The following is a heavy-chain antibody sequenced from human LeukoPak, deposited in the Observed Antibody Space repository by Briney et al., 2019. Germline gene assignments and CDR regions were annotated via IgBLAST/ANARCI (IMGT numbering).Heavy chain of an antibody. J-gene: IGHJ5*02. CDR2: IIPIFGTA. CDR3: ARGGLGNYDFWSGRPYNWFDP. CDR1: GGTFSSYA. D-gene: IGHD3-3*01. Sequence: SVKVSCKASGGTFSSYAISWVRRAPGQGLEWMGGIIPIFGTANYAQKFQGRVTITADESTSTAYMELSSLRSEDTAVYYCARGGLGNYDFWSGRPYNWFDPWGQGTLVTVSS. V-gene: IGHV1-69*13.